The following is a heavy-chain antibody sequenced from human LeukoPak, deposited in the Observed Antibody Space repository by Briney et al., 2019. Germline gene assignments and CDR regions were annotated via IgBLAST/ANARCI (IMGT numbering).Heavy chain of an antibody. Sequence: SETLSLTCAVYGGSFSGYYWSWIRQPPGKGLEWIGEINHSGSTNYNPSLKSRVTISVDTSKNQFSLKLSSVTAADTAVYYCARTGGDYPNWYFDLWGRGTLVTVSS. D-gene: IGHD2-21*02. CDR2: INHSGST. CDR3: ARTGGDYPNWYFDL. CDR1: GGSFSGYY. V-gene: IGHV4-34*01. J-gene: IGHJ2*01.